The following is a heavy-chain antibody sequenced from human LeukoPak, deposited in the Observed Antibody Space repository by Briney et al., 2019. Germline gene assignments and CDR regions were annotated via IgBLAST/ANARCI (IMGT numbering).Heavy chain of an antibody. Sequence: GASVKVSFKASGGTFSSYAISWVRQAPGQGLEWMGRIIPILGIANYAQKFQGRVTITADKSTSTAYMELSSLRSEDTAVYYCARSSDYYDSSGSNWFDPWGQGTLVTVSS. V-gene: IGHV1-69*04. CDR2: IIPILGIA. CDR1: GGTFSSYA. J-gene: IGHJ5*02. CDR3: ARSSDYYDSSGSNWFDP. D-gene: IGHD3-22*01.